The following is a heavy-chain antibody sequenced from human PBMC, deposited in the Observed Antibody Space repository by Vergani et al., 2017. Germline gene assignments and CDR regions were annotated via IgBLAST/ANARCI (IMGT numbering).Heavy chain of an antibody. J-gene: IGHJ3*02. V-gene: IGHV4-34*01. D-gene: IGHD3-9*01. CDR1: GGSFSGYY. CDR3: AGGKDILTGYYPFGAFDI. Sequence: QVQLQQWGAGLLKPSETLSLTCAVYGGSFSGYYWSWIRQPPGKGLEWIGEINHSGSTNYNPSLKSRGTISVDTSKNQFSLKLSSVTAADTALYYCAGGKDILTGYYPFGAFDIWGQGTMVTVSS. CDR2: INHSGST.